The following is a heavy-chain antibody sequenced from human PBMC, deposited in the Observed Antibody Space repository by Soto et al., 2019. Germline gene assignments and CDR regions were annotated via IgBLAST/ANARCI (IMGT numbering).Heavy chain of an antibody. J-gene: IGHJ3*02. CDR2: ISGSGGST. D-gene: IGHD5-18*01. V-gene: IGHV3-23*01. CDR1: GFTFSSYA. CDR3: ARDFGYNYGYDAFDI. Sequence: GGSRRLTCAASGFTFSSYAMSWVRQAPGKGLEWVSGISGSGGSTYYVDSVKGRFTISRDNSKNTLYLQMNSLRAEDTAVYYCARDFGYNYGYDAFDIWGQGTMVTVSS.